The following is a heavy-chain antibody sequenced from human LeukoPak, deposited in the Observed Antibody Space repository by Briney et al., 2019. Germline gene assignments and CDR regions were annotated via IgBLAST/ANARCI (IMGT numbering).Heavy chain of an antibody. V-gene: IGHV3-11*01. CDR1: GFTFSDYY. J-gene: IGHJ4*02. D-gene: IGHD3-22*01. CDR2: ISSSGSTI. Sequence: GGSLRLSCAASGFTFSDYYMSWIRQAPGKGLERVSYISSSGSTIYYADSVKGRFTISRDNAKNSLYLQMNSLRAEDTAVYYCARVSYDSSGYPFDYWGQGTLVTVSS. CDR3: ARVSYDSSGYPFDY.